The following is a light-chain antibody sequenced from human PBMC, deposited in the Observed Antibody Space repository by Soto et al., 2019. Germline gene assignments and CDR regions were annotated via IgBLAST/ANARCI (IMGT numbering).Light chain of an antibody. CDR1: RGISSY. V-gene: IGKV1-27*01. CDR2: GDS. J-gene: IGKJ1*01. Sequence: QSTQSPSSMSACVGDRDTNTCRASRGISSYLAWYQQKPGKLHKLLIFGDSTLQSGVPSRFTGSGSGTDFTLTIRSLQPEDVATYYGQKYNSAPPTFGQGTKVDIK. CDR3: QKYNSAPPT.